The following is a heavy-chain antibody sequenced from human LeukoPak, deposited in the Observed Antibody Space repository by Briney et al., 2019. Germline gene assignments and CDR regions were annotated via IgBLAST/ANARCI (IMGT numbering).Heavy chain of an antibody. CDR1: GGSFRGYY. CDR2: TNHSGST. J-gene: IGHJ6*03. D-gene: IGHD3-10*01. Sequence: SETLSLTCAVYGGSFRGYYWSWIRQPPGRGLAWIGETNHSGSTNYNPSLKSRVTISVDTSKKQFSLKLSSVTAADTAVYYCARGLNGSRRNGVLYYYYYMYVCGKGTTVTVSS. CDR3: ARGLNGSRRNGVLYYYYYMYV. V-gene: IGHV4-34*01.